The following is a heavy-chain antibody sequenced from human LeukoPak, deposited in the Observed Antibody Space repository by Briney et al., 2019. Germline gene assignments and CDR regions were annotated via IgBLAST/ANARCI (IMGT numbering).Heavy chain of an antibody. Sequence: SVKVSCKASGYTFTSYGISWVRQAPGQGLEWMGRIIPILGIANYAQKFQGRVTITADKSTSTAYMELSSLRSEDTAVYYCVMYYDSSYIDPWGQGTLVTVSS. CDR3: VMYYDSSYIDP. CDR2: IIPILGIA. V-gene: IGHV1-69*04. J-gene: IGHJ5*02. CDR1: GYTFTSYG. D-gene: IGHD3-22*01.